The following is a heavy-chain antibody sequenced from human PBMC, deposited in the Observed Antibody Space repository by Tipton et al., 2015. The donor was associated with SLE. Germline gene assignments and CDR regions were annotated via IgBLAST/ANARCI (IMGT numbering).Heavy chain of an antibody. CDR2: IHYGGST. CDR1: GGSISSSSYY. D-gene: IGHD2-8*01. CDR3: ARHVRNGFYYYSGMDV. V-gene: IGHV4-39*07. J-gene: IGHJ6*02. Sequence: TLSLTCTVSGGSISSSSYYWGWIRQPPGKGLDWIGSIHYGGSTYSNPSLRSRVTILVDTSKNQFSLRLSSVTAADTAVYYCARHVRNGFYYYSGMDVWGQGTTVTVSS.